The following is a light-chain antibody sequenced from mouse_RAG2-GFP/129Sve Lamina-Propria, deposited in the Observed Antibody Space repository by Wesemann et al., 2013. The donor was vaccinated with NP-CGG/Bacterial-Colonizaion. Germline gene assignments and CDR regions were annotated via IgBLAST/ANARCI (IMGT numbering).Light chain of an antibody. J-gene: IGKJ4*01. CDR3: QQYSSYPLFT. V-gene: IGKV8-30*01. CDR1: QSLLYSSNQKNY. CDR2: WAS. Sequence: DIVMTQSPSSLAMSVGQKVTMSCKSSQSLLYSSNQKNYLAWYQQKPGQSPKLLIYWASTRESGVPDRFTGSGSGTDFTLTISNMQSEDLADYFCQQYSSYPLFTFGSGTKLEIK.